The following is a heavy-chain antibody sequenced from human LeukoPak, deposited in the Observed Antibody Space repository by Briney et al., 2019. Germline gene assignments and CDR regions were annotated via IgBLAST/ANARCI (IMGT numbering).Heavy chain of an antibody. CDR3: ARGRSYDILTGYYRWGSFDY. J-gene: IGHJ4*02. CDR2: IYYSGST. D-gene: IGHD3-9*01. V-gene: IGHV4-61*08. CDR1: GGSISSGDYY. Sequence: PSETLSLTCTVSGGSISSGDYYWSWIRQPPGKGLEWIGYIYYSGSTNYNPSLKSRVTISVDTSKNQFSLKLSSVTAADTAVYYCARGRSYDILTGYYRWGSFDYWGQGTLVTVSS.